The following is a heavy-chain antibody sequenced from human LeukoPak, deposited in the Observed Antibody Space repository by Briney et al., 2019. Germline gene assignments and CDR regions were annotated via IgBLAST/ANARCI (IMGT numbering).Heavy chain of an antibody. J-gene: IGHJ6*02. V-gene: IGHV3-33*01. Sequence: PGGSLRLSCAASGFTFSSYGMHWVRQAPGKGLEWVAVIWYDGSNKYYADSVKGRFTISRDNSKNTLYLQMNSLRAEDTAVYYCARDPLFWSGYYIGPENYGMDVWGQGTTVTVSS. CDR2: IWYDGSNK. CDR3: ARDPLFWSGYYIGPENYGMDV. D-gene: IGHD3-3*01. CDR1: GFTFSSYG.